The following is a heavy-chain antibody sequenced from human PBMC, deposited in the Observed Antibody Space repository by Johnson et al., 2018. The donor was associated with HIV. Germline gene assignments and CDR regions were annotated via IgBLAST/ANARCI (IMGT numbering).Heavy chain of an antibody. CDR3: VRGLYSSAWYFGDLDAFDV. V-gene: IGHV3-23*04. Sequence: VQLVESGGGLIHPGGSLRLSCAASGFTVSSNYAMSWVRQAPGKGLEWVSTISGSGGSTYYADSVKGRFTISRGNAKNSLYLQMNSLRAGDTAVYYCVRGLYSSAWYFGDLDAFDVWGQGTMVTVSS. D-gene: IGHD6-19*01. CDR1: GFTVSSNYA. J-gene: IGHJ3*01. CDR2: ISGSGGST.